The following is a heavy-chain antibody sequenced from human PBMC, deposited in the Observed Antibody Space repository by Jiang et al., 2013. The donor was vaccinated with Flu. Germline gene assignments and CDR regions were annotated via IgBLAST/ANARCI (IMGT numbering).Heavy chain of an antibody. D-gene: IGHD1-26*01. CDR1: GGSISSYY. Sequence: GPGLVKPSETLSLTCTVSGGSISSYYWSWIRQPPGKGLEWIGYIYYSGSTNYNPSLKSRVTISVDTSKNQFSLKLSSVTAADTAVYYCARQLFEVGATWRHYYYGMDVWGKGDHGHRLL. CDR2: IYYSGST. V-gene: IGHV4-59*01. CDR3: ARQLFEVGATWRHYYYGMDV. J-gene: IGHJ6*04.